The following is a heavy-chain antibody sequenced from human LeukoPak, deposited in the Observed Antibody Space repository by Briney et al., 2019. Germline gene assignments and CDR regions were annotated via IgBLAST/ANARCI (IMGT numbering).Heavy chain of an antibody. D-gene: IGHD1-26*01. Sequence: AGGSLRLSCVASGFTFNNYAMHWVRQAPGKGLEWVSTINGNGGATYYADSFKGRFPISRDDSNSTVYLRMTKLRVEDSGLYYCATGLAASGNFLLRDYYYFTDVWGTGTTVTAS. CDR3: ATGLAASGNFLLRDYYYFTDV. CDR2: INGNGGAT. J-gene: IGHJ6*03. V-gene: IGHV3-23*01. CDR1: GFTFNNYA.